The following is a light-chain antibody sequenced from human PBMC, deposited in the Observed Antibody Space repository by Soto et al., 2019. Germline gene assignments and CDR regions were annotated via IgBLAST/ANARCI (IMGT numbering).Light chain of an antibody. V-gene: IGKV4-1*01. Sequence: DIVMTQSPDSLSVSLGERTTINCKSRHSVVASSNNKNYLAWYQQKQGQPPKVXRYWASTRGSGVPDRFSGSGSGTDFTLTISSLKAEDVAVYYCQHYYSSPLTFGGGTKVDIK. CDR1: HSVVASSNNKNY. CDR2: WAS. CDR3: QHYYSSPLT. J-gene: IGKJ4*01.